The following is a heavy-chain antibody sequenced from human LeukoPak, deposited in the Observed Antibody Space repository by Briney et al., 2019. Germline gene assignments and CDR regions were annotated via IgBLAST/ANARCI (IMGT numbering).Heavy chain of an antibody. CDR1: GFTFSSYG. V-gene: IGHV3-30*18. D-gene: IGHD2-15*01. CDR3: AHEGGYCSGGSCYADY. Sequence: GGSLRLSCAASGFTFSSYGMHWVRQAPGKGLEWVAVISYDGSNKYYADSVKGRFTISRDNSKNTLYLQMNSLRAEDTAVYYCAHEGGYCSGGSCYADYWGQGTLVTVSS. CDR2: ISYDGSNK. J-gene: IGHJ4*02.